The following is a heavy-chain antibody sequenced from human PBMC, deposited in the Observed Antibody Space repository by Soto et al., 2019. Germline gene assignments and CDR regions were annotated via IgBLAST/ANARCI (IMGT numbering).Heavy chain of an antibody. CDR3: ARDSSRYSYGFHYYYYGMDV. CDR1: GGSASSSSYY. V-gene: IGHV4-39*02. D-gene: IGHD5-18*01. Sequence: PSETLSLTCTVSGGSASSSSYYWGWVRQPPGKGLEWIGSVYYSGSTYYNPSLESRVTISVDKSKNQFSLKLMSLSAADTAVYYCARDSSRYSYGFHYYYYGMDVWGQGTTVTVSS. J-gene: IGHJ6*02. CDR2: VYYSGST.